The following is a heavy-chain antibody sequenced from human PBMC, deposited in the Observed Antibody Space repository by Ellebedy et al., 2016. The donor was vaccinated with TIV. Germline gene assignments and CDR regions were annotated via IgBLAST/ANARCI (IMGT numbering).Heavy chain of an antibody. J-gene: IGHJ4*02. CDR3: ARDLRGGSYNFDY. Sequence: ASSVKVSCKASGYTFTNYGLSWVRQAPGQGLDWMGWISAYNGNTNYAQKIQGRVTMTTDTSTSTAYMELRRLRSDDTAVYYCARDLRGGSYNFDYWGQGTLVTVSS. CDR2: ISAYNGNT. V-gene: IGHV1-18*04. D-gene: IGHD1-26*01. CDR1: GYTFTNYG.